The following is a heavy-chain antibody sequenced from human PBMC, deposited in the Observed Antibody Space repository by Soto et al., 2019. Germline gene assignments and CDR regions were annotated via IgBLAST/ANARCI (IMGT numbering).Heavy chain of an antibody. V-gene: IGHV4-34*01. CDR3: ARALDGSLQIEGYFAY. Sequence: PSEPLSLTCPVYGGSFSGYYWSWLRQPPGKGLEWIGEINPSGSTNYNPSLKSRVTISVDTAKNQFSLKLSSVTAAETAVYYCARALDGSLQIEGYFAYSGQGSLLTVS. CDR2: INPSGST. J-gene: IGHJ4*02. CDR1: GGSFSGYY. D-gene: IGHD3-22*01.